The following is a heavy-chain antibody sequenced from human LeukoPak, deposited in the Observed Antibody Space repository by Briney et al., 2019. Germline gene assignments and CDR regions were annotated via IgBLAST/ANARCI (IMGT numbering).Heavy chain of an antibody. D-gene: IGHD3-22*01. Sequence: GGSLRLSCAASGFTFSSYAMGWVRQPPGKGLEWVSAVLASGGRTFYADSVKGRFTISRDNSKNTLYLQMNSLRAENTAVYYCAKYYKLSGYYLGGYDYWGQGTLVTVSS. V-gene: IGHV3-23*01. CDR2: VLASGGRT. CDR3: AKYYKLSGYYLGGYDY. J-gene: IGHJ4*02. CDR1: GFTFSSYA.